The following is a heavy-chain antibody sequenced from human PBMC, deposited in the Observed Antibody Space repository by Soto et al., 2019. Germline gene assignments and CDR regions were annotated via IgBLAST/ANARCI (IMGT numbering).Heavy chain of an antibody. CDR1: GGSISSSSYY. CDR2: VYCTGLT. J-gene: IGHJ4*02. Sequence: SQTLSLTCTVSGGSISSSSYYWGLIRQPPGKGLEWIGYVYCTGLTYSNPALKSRVTVSAARSKNQFSLTLRSVTAADTAVYYCVREDMSGTYYFDYWGPGIQVTVPQ. V-gene: IGHV4-39*07. CDR3: VREDMSGTYYFDY. D-gene: IGHD3-3*01.